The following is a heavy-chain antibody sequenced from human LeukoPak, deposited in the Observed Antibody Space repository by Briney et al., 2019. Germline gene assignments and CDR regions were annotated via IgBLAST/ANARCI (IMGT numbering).Heavy chain of an antibody. CDR3: ATHFLSSSPRVDY. J-gene: IGHJ4*02. Sequence: SETLSLTCTVSGGSISSSSHYWRWIRQPPGKGLEWFGSIYYSGSTYYNPSLKSRVTISVDTSKNQFSLKLSSVTAADTAVYYCATHFLSSSPRVDYWGQGTLVTVSS. CDR1: GGSISSSSHY. D-gene: IGHD6-6*01. CDR2: IYYSGST. V-gene: IGHV4-39*01.